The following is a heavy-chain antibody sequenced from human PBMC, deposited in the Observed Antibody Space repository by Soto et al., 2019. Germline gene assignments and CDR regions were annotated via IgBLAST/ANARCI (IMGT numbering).Heavy chain of an antibody. CDR3: AKDPTPYDDYFDY. CDR1: GFTFSSYA. D-gene: IGHD3-16*01. CDR2: FSGSGGST. V-gene: IGHV3-23*01. J-gene: IGHJ4*02. Sequence: PGGSLRLSCAASGFTFSSYAMSWVRQAPGKGLEWVSAFSGSGGSTYYADSVKGRFTISRDNSKNTLYLQMNSLRAEDTAVYYCAKDPTPYDDYFDYWGQGTLVTVSS.